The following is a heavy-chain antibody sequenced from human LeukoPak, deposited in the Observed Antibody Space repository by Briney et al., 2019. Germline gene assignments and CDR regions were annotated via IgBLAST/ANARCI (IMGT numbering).Heavy chain of an antibody. Sequence: GGSLRLSCAASGFTFSSYWMSWVRQAPGKGLEWVANIKQDGSEKYYVDAVKGRFAISRYNAQDSLYLQKNSLRAEDTAVYHCARVIAARPARRNYYYMDVWGKGTTVTVCS. D-gene: IGHD6-6*01. V-gene: IGHV3-7*01. CDR2: IKQDGSEK. CDR1: GFTFSSYW. CDR3: ARVIAARPARRNYYYMDV. J-gene: IGHJ6*03.